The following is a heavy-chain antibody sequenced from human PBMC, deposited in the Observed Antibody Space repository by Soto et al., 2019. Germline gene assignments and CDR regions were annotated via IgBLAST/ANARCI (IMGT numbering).Heavy chain of an antibody. J-gene: IGHJ4*02. Sequence: EVQLLESGGGVVQPGGSLRLSCAASGFTFSNCAMKWVRQAPGKGLEWVSDISRAGSNIYYADSVKGRFTISRDNSKNTLYLQMNSLRAEDAAVYYCAKAIEVAWEPNDYWGQGTLVTVSS. CDR3: AKAIEVAWEPNDY. D-gene: IGHD1-26*01. CDR2: ISRAGSNI. V-gene: IGHV3-23*01. CDR1: GFTFSNCA.